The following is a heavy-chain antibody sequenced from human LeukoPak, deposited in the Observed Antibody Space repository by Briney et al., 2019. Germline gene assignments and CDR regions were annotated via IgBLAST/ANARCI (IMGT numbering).Heavy chain of an antibody. CDR1: GFTLSRHW. J-gene: IGHJ5*02. CDR3: VRDGRVGATGTLLDL. V-gene: IGHV3-74*03. CDR2: INRDGTTT. Sequence: RGSLRLSCAPSGFTLSRHWTHWVRQAPGREMAWVSRINRDGTTTEYAASVKGRFTISRDNAKNTLYLQMNSLGVGDTAFYYCVRDGRVGATGTLLDLWGQGTLVTVSS. D-gene: IGHD1-1*01.